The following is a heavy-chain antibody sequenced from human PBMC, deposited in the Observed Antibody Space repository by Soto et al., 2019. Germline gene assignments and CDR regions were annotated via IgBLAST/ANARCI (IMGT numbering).Heavy chain of an antibody. D-gene: IGHD2-21*02. J-gene: IGHJ6*02. CDR1: GFSFNTSG. CDR3: ATKVPVTNYLYYGMDV. Sequence: QVQLVESGGGVVQPGRALRLSCAASGFSFNTSGMHWVRQAPGKGLEWVAVIAFDGSQELYGDSVRGRFTISRDNSNNTLFLQMKSLTPEDTAVYYSATKVPVTNYLYYGMDVWGQRTTVTVSS. V-gene: IGHV3-30*03. CDR2: IAFDGSQE.